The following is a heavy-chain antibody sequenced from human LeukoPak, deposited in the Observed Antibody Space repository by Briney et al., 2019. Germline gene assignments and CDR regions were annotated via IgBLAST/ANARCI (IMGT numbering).Heavy chain of an antibody. Sequence: PSETLSLTCTVSGGSISSSSYYWGWIRQPPGKGLGWIGSIYYSGSTYYNPSLKSRVTISVDTSKNQFSLKLSSVTAADTAVYYCARDHTGGFDYWGQGTLVTVSS. D-gene: IGHD7-27*01. CDR3: ARDHTGGFDY. V-gene: IGHV4-39*07. CDR1: GGSISSSSYY. J-gene: IGHJ4*02. CDR2: IYYSGST.